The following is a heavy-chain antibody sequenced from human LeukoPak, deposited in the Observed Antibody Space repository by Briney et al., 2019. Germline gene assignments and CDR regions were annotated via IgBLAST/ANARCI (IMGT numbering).Heavy chain of an antibody. V-gene: IGHV3-48*02. CDR3: ARLHATVATNPLYWYFDL. CDR1: GFPFSSYS. CDR2: ISSSTSTI. Sequence: GGSLRLSCAASGFPFSSYSMNWVRQAPGKGLEWVSYISSSTSTIYYADSVKGRFTISRDNGKNSLYLQMNTLRDEDTAVYYCARLHATVATNPLYWYFDLWGRGTLVTVSS. D-gene: IGHD4-23*01. J-gene: IGHJ2*01.